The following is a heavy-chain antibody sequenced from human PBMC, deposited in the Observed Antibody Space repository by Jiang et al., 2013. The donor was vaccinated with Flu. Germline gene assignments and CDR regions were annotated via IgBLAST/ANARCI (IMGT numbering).Heavy chain of an antibody. CDR3: ARDESLYSSGWYSFDY. D-gene: IGHD6-19*01. CDR1: GFTFSSYA. Sequence: RLSCAASGFTFSSYAMHWVRQAPGKGLEWVAVISYDGSNKYYADSVKGRFTISRDNSKNTLYLQMNSLRAEDTAVYYCARDESLYSSGWYSFDYWGQGTLVTVSS. CDR2: ISYDGSNK. V-gene: IGHV3-30-3*01. J-gene: IGHJ4*02.